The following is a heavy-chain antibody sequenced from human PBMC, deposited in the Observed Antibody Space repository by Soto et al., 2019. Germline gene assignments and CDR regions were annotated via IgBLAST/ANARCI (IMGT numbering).Heavy chain of an antibody. CDR1: GFTVSSNY. CDR3: SRDDVYCSGGSCYGVPMYV. J-gene: IGHJ6*03. D-gene: IGHD2-15*01. Sequence: EVQLVESGGDLVQPGGSLRLSCAASGFTVSSNYMNWVRQAPGKGLEWVSLIQSGGSTFYADSVKGRFTISSDNSKNTLFLQMNSLRVEDTAMYYCSRDDVYCSGGSCYGVPMYVWGRGTTFPVSS. V-gene: IGHV3-66*01. CDR2: IQSGGST.